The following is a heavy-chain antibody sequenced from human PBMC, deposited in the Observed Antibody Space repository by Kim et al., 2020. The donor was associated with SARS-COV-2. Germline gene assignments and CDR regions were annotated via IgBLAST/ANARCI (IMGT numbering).Heavy chain of an antibody. J-gene: IGHJ4*02. V-gene: IGHV3-48*03. CDR3: AKIAVAAPGHY. CDR2: ISSSGSTI. D-gene: IGHD6-19*01. Sequence: GGSLRLSCAASGFTFSSYEMNWVRQATGKGLEWVSYISSSGSTIYYADSVKGRFTISRDNAKNSLYLQMNSLRAEDTAVYYCAKIAVAAPGHYWGQGTLVTVSS. CDR1: GFTFSSYE.